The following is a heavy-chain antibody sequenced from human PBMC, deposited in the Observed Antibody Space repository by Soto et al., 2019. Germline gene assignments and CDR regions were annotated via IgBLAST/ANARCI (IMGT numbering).Heavy chain of an antibody. CDR1: GFTFSSYA. CDR2: ISYDGSNK. Sequence: GGSVRLSCAASGFTFSSYAMHWVRQAPGKGLEWVAVISYDGSNKYYADSVKGRFTISRDNSKNTLYLQMNSLRAEDTAVYYCARDRGIARFYYYYGMDVWGQGTTVTVSS. CDR3: ARDRGIARFYYYYGMDV. V-gene: IGHV3-30-3*01. J-gene: IGHJ6*02. D-gene: IGHD6-13*01.